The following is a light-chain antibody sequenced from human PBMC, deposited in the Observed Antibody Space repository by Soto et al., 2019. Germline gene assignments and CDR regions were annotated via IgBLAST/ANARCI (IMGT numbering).Light chain of an antibody. CDR3: QVWDSSSDHPYYV. CDR1: NIGSKS. J-gene: IGLJ1*01. V-gene: IGLV3-21*02. Sequence: SYELTQPPSVSVAPGQTARITCGGINIGSKSVHWYQQKPGQAPVLVVYDDSDRPSGNPERFSGSNSGNTATLTISRVEAGDEADYYCQVWDSSSDHPYYVFGTGTKLTVL. CDR2: DDS.